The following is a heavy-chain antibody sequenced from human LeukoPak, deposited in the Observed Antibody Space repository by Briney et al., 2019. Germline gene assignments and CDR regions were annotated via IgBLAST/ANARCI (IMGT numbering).Heavy chain of an antibody. CDR3: ARDVGDY. CDR1: GFTFSSNW. CDR2: IKQDGSEK. Sequence: GGSLRLSCAASGFTFSSNWMTWVLQDPGKGLEWVANIKQDGSEKHYVDSVKGRFTISRDNAKNSLYLQLNSLRAEDTAVYYCARDVGDYWGQGTLVTVSS. V-gene: IGHV3-7*05. J-gene: IGHJ4*02.